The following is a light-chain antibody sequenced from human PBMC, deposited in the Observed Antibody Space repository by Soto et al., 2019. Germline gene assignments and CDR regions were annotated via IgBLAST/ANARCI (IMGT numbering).Light chain of an antibody. CDR3: QQLNTLPCT. J-gene: IGKJ5*01. Sequence: DIQLTQSPSLLSASVGDRVTITCRASHDISTYLAWYQQKPGKAPKLMIYEASTLQSGVPSRFSGSGSGTEFTLTISGLLPEDFATYHCQQLNTLPCTVAQGTLLEI. V-gene: IGKV1-9*01. CDR1: HDISTY. CDR2: EAS.